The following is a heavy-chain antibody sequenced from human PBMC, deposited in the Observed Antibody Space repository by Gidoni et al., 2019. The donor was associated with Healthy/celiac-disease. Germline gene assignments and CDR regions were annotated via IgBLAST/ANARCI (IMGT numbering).Heavy chain of an antibody. J-gene: IGHJ6*03. V-gene: IGHV1-69*01. CDR3: AVRYCSGGSCYYYYYMDV. CDR1: GGPFSSYA. Sequence: QVQLVQSGAEVKKPGSSVKVSCKASGGPFSSYAISWVRQAPGQGLEWMGGIIPIFGTANYAQKFQGRVTITADESTSTAYMELSSLRSEDTAVYYCAVRYCSGGSCYYYYYMDVWGKGTTVTVSS. D-gene: IGHD2-15*01. CDR2: IIPIFGTA.